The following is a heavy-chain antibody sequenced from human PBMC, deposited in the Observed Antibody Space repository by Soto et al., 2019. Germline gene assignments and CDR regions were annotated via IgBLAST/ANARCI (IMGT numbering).Heavy chain of an antibody. V-gene: IGHV3-53*01. Sequence: GGSLRLSCAASGFTVSSNYMSWVRQAPGKGLEWVSVIYSGGSTYYADSVKGRFTISRDNSKNTLYLQMNTLRAEDTAVYYCARDALGYYFDYWGQGTLVTVSS. CDR1: GFTVSSNY. CDR2: IYSGGST. D-gene: IGHD3-16*02. J-gene: IGHJ4*02. CDR3: ARDALGYYFDY.